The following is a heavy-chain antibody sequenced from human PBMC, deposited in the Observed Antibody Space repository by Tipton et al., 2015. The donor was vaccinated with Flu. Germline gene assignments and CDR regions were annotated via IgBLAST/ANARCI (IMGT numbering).Heavy chain of an antibody. J-gene: IGHJ3*02. CDR3: ARAAYSSGWSAFDI. D-gene: IGHD6-19*01. Sequence: TLSLTCTVSGGSISPYYWSWVRQPPGKGLEWIGYVHYSGTTNYNPSLRSRVTISVDTSKNQFSLKLSSVTAADTAVYYCARAAYSSGWSAFDIWGQGTMVTVSS. CDR2: VHYSGTT. V-gene: IGHV4-59*12. CDR1: GGSISPYY.